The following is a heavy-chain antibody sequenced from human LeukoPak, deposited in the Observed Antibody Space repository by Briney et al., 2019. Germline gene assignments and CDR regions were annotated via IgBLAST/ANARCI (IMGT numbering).Heavy chain of an antibody. CDR3: AREVSDGFDF. V-gene: IGHV3-23*01. Sequence: PGGSLRLSCAASGFTFSSDTMSWVRQAPGKGLEWVSGVGGGGGEIHYADSVKGRFTISRDNAKNSLYLQMNSLRAEDTALYYCAREVSDGFDFWGQGTLVTVSS. CDR2: VGGGGGEI. CDR1: GFTFSSDT. J-gene: IGHJ4*02. D-gene: IGHD5-24*01.